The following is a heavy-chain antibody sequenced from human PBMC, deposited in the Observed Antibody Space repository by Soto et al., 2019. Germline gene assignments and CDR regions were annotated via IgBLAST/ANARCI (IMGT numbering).Heavy chain of an antibody. D-gene: IGHD3-3*01. J-gene: IGHJ6*02. CDR3: AKRITISGYGDYYYYGMDA. Sequence: VHLVESGGGVVQPGRSLRLSCAASGFTFKNYGMHWVRQAPGKGLEWVAVISHDGGTKHYADSVKGRFTIFRDDSKNAVSLQMTSLSPDDTAVYYCAKRITISGYGDYYYYGMDAWGQGTTVIGSS. CDR2: ISHDGGTK. CDR1: GFTFKNYG. V-gene: IGHV3-30*18.